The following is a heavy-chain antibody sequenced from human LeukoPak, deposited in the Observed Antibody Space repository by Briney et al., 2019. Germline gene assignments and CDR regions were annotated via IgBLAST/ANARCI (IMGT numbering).Heavy chain of an antibody. D-gene: IGHD3-10*02. CDR2: IISSGSTI. V-gene: IGHV3-48*03. Sequence: GGSLRLSCAASGFTFCSYEMNCVRQAPGRRLECGSYIISSGSTIYYAHSVKGRFTISRDNAKNSLYLQMNSLRAEDTAVYYCAEVGITMIGGVWGKGTTVTISS. CDR3: AEVGITMIGGV. CDR1: GFTFCSYE. J-gene: IGHJ6*04.